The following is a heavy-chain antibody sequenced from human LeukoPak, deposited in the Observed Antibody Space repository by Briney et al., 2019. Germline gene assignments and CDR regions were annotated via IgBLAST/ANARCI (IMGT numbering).Heavy chain of an antibody. CDR3: ARAPRYCSGGSCYPLGNYYYYGMDV. D-gene: IGHD2-15*01. CDR2: ISSSSSYI. V-gene: IGHV3-21*01. Sequence: PGGSLRLSCAASGFTFSSYSMNWVRQAPGKGLEWVSSISSSSSYICYADSVKGRFTISRDNAKNSLYLQMNSLRAEDTAVYYCARAPRYCSGGSCYPLGNYYYYGMDVWGQGTTVTVSS. CDR1: GFTFSSYS. J-gene: IGHJ6*02.